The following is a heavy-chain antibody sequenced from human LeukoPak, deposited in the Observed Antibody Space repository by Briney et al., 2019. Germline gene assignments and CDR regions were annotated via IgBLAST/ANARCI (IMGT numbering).Heavy chain of an antibody. V-gene: IGHV3-53*01. D-gene: IGHD3-10*01. Sequence: GGSLRLSCVASGFDISYNYVGWVRQAPGKGLEWVSVIHTGGTTHYADSVQGRFTISKDTSNNTVHLQMNSVTVEDTAVYYCARVWFGYFFQWGQGALVIVSS. CDR1: GFDISYNY. CDR2: IHTGGTT. J-gene: IGHJ4*02. CDR3: ARVWFGYFFQ.